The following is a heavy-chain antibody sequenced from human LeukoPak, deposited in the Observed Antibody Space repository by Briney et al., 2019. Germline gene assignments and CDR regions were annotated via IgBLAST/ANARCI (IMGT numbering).Heavy chain of an antibody. V-gene: IGHV3-23*01. Sequence: TGGSLRLSCAASGFTFSSYAMSWVRQAPGKGLEWVSAISGSGGSTYYADSVKGRFTISRDNSKNTLYLQMNSLRAEDTAVYYCAKSIDVGLWFGELYYFDYWGQGTLVTVSS. D-gene: IGHD3-10*01. CDR2: ISGSGGST. J-gene: IGHJ4*02. CDR1: GFTFSSYA. CDR3: AKSIDVGLWFGELYYFDY.